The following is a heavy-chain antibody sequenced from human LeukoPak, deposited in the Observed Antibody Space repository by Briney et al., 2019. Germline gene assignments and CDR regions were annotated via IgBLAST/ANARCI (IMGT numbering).Heavy chain of an antibody. CDR2: FNPNSGGT. CDR3: ARRVCPKDYAQCDY. CDR1: GYTFTGYY. D-gene: IGHD4-17*01. J-gene: IGHJ4*02. V-gene: IGHV1-2*02. Sequence: GASVKVSCKASGYTFTGYYLHWVRQAPGQGLEWMGWFNPNSGGTNYAQKLQGRVTMTRDTSISTAYMELSRLTSDDTAVYYCARRVCPKDYAQCDYWGQGTLVTFSS.